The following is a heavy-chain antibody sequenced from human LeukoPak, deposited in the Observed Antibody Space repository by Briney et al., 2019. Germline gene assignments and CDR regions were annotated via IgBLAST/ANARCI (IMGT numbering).Heavy chain of an antibody. V-gene: IGHV1-18*01. J-gene: IGHJ6*03. CDR3: ARLYYDFWSGYRLGYYYMDV. D-gene: IGHD3-3*01. CDR1: GYTFTSYG. Sequence: ASVKVSCKASGYTFTSYGISWVRQAPGQGLEWMGWISAYNGNTNYAQKLQGRVTMTTDTSTSTAYMELRSLRSDDTAVYYCARLYYDFWSGYRLGYYYMDVWGKGTTVTVSS. CDR2: ISAYNGNT.